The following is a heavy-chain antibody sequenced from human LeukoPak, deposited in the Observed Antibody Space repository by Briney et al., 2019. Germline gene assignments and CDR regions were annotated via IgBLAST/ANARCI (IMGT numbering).Heavy chain of an antibody. Sequence: GGSLRLSCAASGFTFSTYWTHWVRQAPGKGLVWVSRINSDGSSTSYADSVKGRFSISRDNAKNTLYLQMNSLRAEDTAVYYCARVGCSGTNCYGYYYYYGMDVWGQGTTVTVSS. V-gene: IGHV3-74*01. D-gene: IGHD2-2*01. J-gene: IGHJ6*02. CDR2: INSDGSST. CDR1: GFTFSTYW. CDR3: ARVGCSGTNCYGYYYYYGMDV.